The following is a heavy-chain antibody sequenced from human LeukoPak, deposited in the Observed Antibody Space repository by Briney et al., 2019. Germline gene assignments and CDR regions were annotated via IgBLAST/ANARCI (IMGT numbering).Heavy chain of an antibody. CDR1: GYTFTSYG. Sequence: ASVKVSCKASGYTFTSYGISWVRQAPGQGLEWMGWINPNSGGTNYAQKFQGRVTMTRDTSISTAYMELSRLRSDDTAVYYCARESRGYSGYVVYWGQGTLVTVSS. D-gene: IGHD5-12*01. J-gene: IGHJ4*02. V-gene: IGHV1-2*02. CDR2: INPNSGGT. CDR3: ARESRGYSGYVVY.